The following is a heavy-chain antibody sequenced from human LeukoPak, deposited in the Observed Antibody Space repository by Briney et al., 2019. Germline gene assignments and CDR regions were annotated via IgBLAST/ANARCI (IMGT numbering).Heavy chain of an antibody. CDR2: IKQDGSEK. J-gene: IGHJ4*02. D-gene: IGHD2-21*01. Sequence: PGGSLRLSCAASGCTFSTYWMSWVRQAPGKGLDWVANIKQDGSEKYYVNSVQARFTISRDNAKNSLYLQMDSLRAEDTAVYYCARHIGTYYDYWGQGTLVTVSS. CDR3: ARHIGTYYDY. V-gene: IGHV3-7*01. CDR1: GCTFSTYW.